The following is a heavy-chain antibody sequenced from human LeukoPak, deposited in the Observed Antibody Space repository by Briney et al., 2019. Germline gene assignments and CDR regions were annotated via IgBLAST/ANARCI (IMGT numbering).Heavy chain of an antibody. CDR3: ARPRYSGGWAPFDY. D-gene: IGHD6-19*01. CDR2: IYTSGST. J-gene: IGHJ4*02. Sequence: SETLSLTCTVSGGSISSYYWSWIRQPAGKGLEWIGRIYTSGSTNYNPSLKSRVTMSVDTSKNQFSLKLSSVTAADTAVYYCARPRYSGGWAPFDYWGQGTLVTVSS. CDR1: GGSISSYY. V-gene: IGHV4-4*07.